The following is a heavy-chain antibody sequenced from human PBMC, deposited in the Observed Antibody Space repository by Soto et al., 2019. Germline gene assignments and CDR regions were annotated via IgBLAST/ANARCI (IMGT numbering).Heavy chain of an antibody. CDR3: ARDVLLWFGESSGSPYFDY. V-gene: IGHV3-21*01. D-gene: IGHD3-10*01. J-gene: IGHJ4*02. CDR2: ISSSSSYI. Sequence: LRLSCATSGFTFSSYSMNWVRQAPGKGLEWVSSISSSSSYIYYADSVKGRFTISRDNAKNSLYLQMNSLRAEDTAVYYCARDVLLWFGESSGSPYFDYWGQGTLVTVSS. CDR1: GFTFSSYS.